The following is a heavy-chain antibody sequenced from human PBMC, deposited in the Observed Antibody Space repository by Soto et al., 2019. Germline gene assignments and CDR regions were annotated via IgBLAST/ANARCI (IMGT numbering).Heavy chain of an antibody. Sequence: GASVKVSCKASGYTFTSYYMHWVRQAPGQGLEWMGIINAGGGNTSYAQKFQGRVTMTRDTSTSTVYMELSSLRSEDTAVYYCAREHLSGWYMKCYDYWGQGTLVTVSS. D-gene: IGHD6-19*01. V-gene: IGHV1-46*01. CDR2: INAGGGNT. CDR3: AREHLSGWYMKCYDY. J-gene: IGHJ4*02. CDR1: GYTFTSYY.